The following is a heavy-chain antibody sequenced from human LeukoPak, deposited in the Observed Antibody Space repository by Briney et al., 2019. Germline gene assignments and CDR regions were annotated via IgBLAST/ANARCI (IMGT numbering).Heavy chain of an antibody. CDR3: EKTVVVGAPGNYFDY. D-gene: IGHD2-2*01. CDR2: ISSRDGKT. CDR1: GFTFSTYA. Sequence: WGSLRLSCAASGFTFSTYAMSWVRQAPWKGLEWVSSISSRDGKTYYADSVKGRITISRDDPTNTLYLQMSSLIAEDTAAYYCEKTVVVGAPGNYFDYWGPGTLVPVSS. V-gene: IGHV3-23*01. J-gene: IGHJ4*02.